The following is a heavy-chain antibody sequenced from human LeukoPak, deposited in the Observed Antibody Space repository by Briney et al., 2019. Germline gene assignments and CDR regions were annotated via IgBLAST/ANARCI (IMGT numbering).Heavy chain of an antibody. J-gene: IGHJ4*02. CDR2: INHSGST. Sequence: SETLSLTCAVYGGSFSGYYWSWIRQPPGKGLEWIGEINHSGSTNYNPSLKSRVTISVDMSKNQFSLKLSSVTAADTAVYYCARIRYNLDYWGQGTLVSVSS. V-gene: IGHV4-34*01. CDR3: ARIRYNLDY. D-gene: IGHD1-1*01. CDR1: GGSFSGYY.